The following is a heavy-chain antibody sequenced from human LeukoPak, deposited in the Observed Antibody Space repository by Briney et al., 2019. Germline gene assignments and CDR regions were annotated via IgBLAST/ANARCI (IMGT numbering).Heavy chain of an antibody. Sequence: PGGSLRLSCAASGFTVSSNYMSWVRQAPGKGLEWVSLIYSGGSTYYADSVKGRFTISRDNSKNTLYLQMNSLRAEDTAVYYCARVNSDYYYYYMDVWGKGTTVTVFS. D-gene: IGHD1-7*01. CDR1: GFTVSSNY. J-gene: IGHJ6*03. CDR3: ARVNSDYYYYYMDV. V-gene: IGHV3-53*01. CDR2: IYSGGST.